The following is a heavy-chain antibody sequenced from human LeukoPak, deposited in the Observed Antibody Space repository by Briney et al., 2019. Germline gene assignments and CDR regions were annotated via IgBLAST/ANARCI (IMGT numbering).Heavy chain of an antibody. J-gene: IGHJ6*03. CDR2: ISSSSSYI. V-gene: IGHV3-21*01. Sequence: GGSLRLSCAASGFIFSSFSMNWVRQAPGKGLEWVSSISSSSSYIYYADSVKGRFTISRDNAKNSLYLQMNSLRAEDTAVYYCARDLLRAADYYYYMDVWGKGTTVTISS. CDR1: GFIFSSFS. CDR3: ARDLLRAADYYYYMDV.